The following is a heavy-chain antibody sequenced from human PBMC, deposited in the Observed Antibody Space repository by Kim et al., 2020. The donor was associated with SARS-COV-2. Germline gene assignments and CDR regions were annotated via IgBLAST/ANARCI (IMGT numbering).Heavy chain of an antibody. V-gene: IGHV3-11*06. Sequence: RFTISRDNAKNSLYLQMNSLRAEDTAVYYCARDLIAAAGTYYYYYGMDVWGQGTTVTVSS. D-gene: IGHD6-13*01. CDR3: ARDLIAAAGTYYYYYGMDV. J-gene: IGHJ6*02.